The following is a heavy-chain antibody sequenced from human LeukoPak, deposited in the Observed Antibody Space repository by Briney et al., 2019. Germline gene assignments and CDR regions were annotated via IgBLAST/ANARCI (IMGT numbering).Heavy chain of an antibody. J-gene: IGHJ6*03. Sequence: TPSETLSLTCTVSGGSISSYYWSWIRQPPGKGLEWIGYIYYSGSTNYNPSLKRRVTISVDTSKNQFSLKLSSVTAADTAVYYCARDSLLGLEWLSGSNMDVWGKGTTVTVSS. CDR3: ARDSLLGLEWLSGSNMDV. CDR2: IYYSGST. D-gene: IGHD3-3*01. V-gene: IGHV4-59*12. CDR1: GGSISSYY.